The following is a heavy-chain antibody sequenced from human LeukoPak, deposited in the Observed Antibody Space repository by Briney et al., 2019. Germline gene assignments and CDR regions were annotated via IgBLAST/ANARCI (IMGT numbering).Heavy chain of an antibody. V-gene: IGHV4-59*08. Sequence: PSETLSLTCTVSGGSISSYYWCWIREPPGEGLGWVGYIYYGGGTNYNPSLQSRVTISVDTSKNQFSLKLSCVTAADTAVYYCARRGDYYGSRSYHYYFDYWGQGTLVTVSS. CDR3: ARRGDYYGSRSYHYYFDY. CDR1: GGSISSYY. D-gene: IGHD3-10*01. CDR2: IYYGGGT. J-gene: IGHJ4*02.